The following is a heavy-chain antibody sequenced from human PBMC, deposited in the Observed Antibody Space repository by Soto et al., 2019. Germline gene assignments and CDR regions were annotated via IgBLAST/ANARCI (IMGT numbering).Heavy chain of an antibody. J-gene: IGHJ6*03. D-gene: IGHD2-15*01. CDR3: ARDGGYCSGGSCYYYYYMDV. CDR2: IWYDGSNK. Sequence: GGSLRLSCAASGFTFSSYGMHWVRQAPGKGLEWVAVIWYDGSNKYYADSVKGRFTISRDNSKNTLYLQMNSLRAEDTAVYYCARDGGYCSGGSCYYYYYMDVWGKGTTVTVSS. CDR1: GFTFSSYG. V-gene: IGHV3-33*01.